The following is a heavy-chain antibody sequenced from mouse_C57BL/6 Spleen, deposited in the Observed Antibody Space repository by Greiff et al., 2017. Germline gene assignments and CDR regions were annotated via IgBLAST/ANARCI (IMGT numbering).Heavy chain of an antibody. D-gene: IGHD2-3*01. V-gene: IGHV1-64*01. J-gene: IGHJ4*01. CDR1: GYTFTSYW. Sequence: VQLQQSGAELVKPGASVKLSCKASGYTFTSYWMHWVKQRPGQGLEWIGMIHPNSGSTNYNEKFKSKATLTVDKSSSTAYMQLSSLTSEDSAVYYCARGNDGYYVPYYYAMDYWGQGTSVTVSS. CDR3: ARGNDGYYVPYYYAMDY. CDR2: IHPNSGST.